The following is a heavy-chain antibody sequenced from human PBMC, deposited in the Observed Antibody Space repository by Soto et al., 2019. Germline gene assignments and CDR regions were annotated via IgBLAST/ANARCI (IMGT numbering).Heavy chain of an antibody. Sequence: PGGSLRLSCAASGFTFSSYWMSWVRQAPGKGLEWVANIKQDGSEKYYVDSVKGRFTISRDNAKNSLYLQMNSLRAEDTAVYYCARDRYYDILFPDAFDIWGQGTMVTVSS. D-gene: IGHD3-9*01. CDR1: GFTFSSYW. V-gene: IGHV3-7*04. CDR3: ARDRYYDILFPDAFDI. J-gene: IGHJ3*02. CDR2: IKQDGSEK.